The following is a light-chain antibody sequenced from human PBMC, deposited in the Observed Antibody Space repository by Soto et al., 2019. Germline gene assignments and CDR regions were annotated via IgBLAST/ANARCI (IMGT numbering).Light chain of an antibody. CDR1: SSDIGGYNY. V-gene: IGLV2-14*01. CDR3: AAWDDSLIGPV. Sequence: QSALTQPASVSGSPGQSITISCTGGSSDIGGYNYVSWFQQHPGKAPKLMIYEVTNRPSGVSNRFSGSKSGSTASLTISGLQAEDEADYYCAAWDDSLIGPVFGGGTKLTVL. J-gene: IGLJ3*02. CDR2: EVT.